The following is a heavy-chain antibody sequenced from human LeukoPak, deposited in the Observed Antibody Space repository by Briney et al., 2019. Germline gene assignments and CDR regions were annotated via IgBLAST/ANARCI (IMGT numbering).Heavy chain of an antibody. J-gene: IGHJ3*02. CDR3: ARVTPDSSGYPSLGAFDI. CDR1: GYTFTGYY. CDR2: INPNSGGT. V-gene: IGHV1-2*02. Sequence: GASVKVSCKASGYTFTGYYMHWVRQAPGQGLEWIGWINPNSGGTNYAQKFQGRVTMTRDTSISTAYMELSRLRSDDTAVYYCARVTPDSSGYPSLGAFDIWGQGTMVTVSS. D-gene: IGHD3-22*01.